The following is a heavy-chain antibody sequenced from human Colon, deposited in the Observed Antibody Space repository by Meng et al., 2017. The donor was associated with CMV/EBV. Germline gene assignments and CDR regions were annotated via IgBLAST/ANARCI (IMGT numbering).Heavy chain of an antibody. V-gene: IGHV1-2*02. D-gene: IGHD3-10*01. CDR1: GYTFTGYF. CDR2: LNPNSGDT. J-gene: IGHJ5*02. Sequence: QAGAHVKNPGASVKVSCKTSGYTFTGYFMFWVRQAPGQGLEWMGSLNPNSGDTNSAQKFHGRLTMTRDTSIHTAYMELGSLRSDDTAVYYCARDSDGSGTFSYWFDPWGQGTLVTVSS. CDR3: ARDSDGSGTFSYWFDP.